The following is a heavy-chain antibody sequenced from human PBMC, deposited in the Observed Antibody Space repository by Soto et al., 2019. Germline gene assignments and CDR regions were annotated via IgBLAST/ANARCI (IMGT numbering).Heavy chain of an antibody. D-gene: IGHD6-6*01. Sequence: GGSLRLSCAASGFTFSGSAMHWVRQASGKGLEWVGRIRSKANSYATAYAASVKGRFTISRDDSKNTAYLQMNSLKTEDTAVYYCTSYGPTGYSGSSTSFDIWGQGTMVTVSS. J-gene: IGHJ3*02. V-gene: IGHV3-73*01. CDR2: IRSKANSYAT. CDR3: TSYGPTGYSGSSTSFDI. CDR1: GFTFSGSA.